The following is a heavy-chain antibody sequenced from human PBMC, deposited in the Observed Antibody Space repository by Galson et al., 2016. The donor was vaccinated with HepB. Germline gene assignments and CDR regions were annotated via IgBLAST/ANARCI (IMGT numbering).Heavy chain of an antibody. CDR1: GGSISTDSYD. J-gene: IGHJ5*02. Sequence: ETLSLTCSVSGGSISTDSYDWAWIRQPPGTGLEWIGTVYYRGTTYYNGSLRSRVTMSVDASTNQFSLELSSVTAADTAIYYCAGLYCSGEGCYAFGRWLDPWGQGTLVTVSS. D-gene: IGHD2-15*01. V-gene: IGHV4-39*01. CDR3: AGLYCSGEGCYAFGRWLDP. CDR2: VYYRGTT.